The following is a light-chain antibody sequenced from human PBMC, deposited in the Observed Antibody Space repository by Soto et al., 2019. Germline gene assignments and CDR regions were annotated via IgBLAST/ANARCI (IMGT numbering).Light chain of an antibody. Sequence: EIVLTQSPGTLSLSPGERATLSCRASQRVSSNYVAWYQQKPGQAPSLLIYAASSRATGIPDRFSGSGSGTDFTLTISRLEAEDFAVYYCQQYGDSPRTFGQGTQVEFK. CDR3: QQYGDSPRT. J-gene: IGKJ1*01. CDR1: QRVSSNY. V-gene: IGKV3-20*01. CDR2: AAS.